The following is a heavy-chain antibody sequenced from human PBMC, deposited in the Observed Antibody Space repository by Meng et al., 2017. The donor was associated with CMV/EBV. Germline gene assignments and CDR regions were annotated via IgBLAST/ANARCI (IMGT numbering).Heavy chain of an antibody. CDR2: ISAYNGNT. CDR3: AGWQGGVFDP. CDR1: GYTFTSYG. D-gene: IGHD2-15*01. Sequence: ASVKVSCKASGYTFTSYGISWVRQAPGQGLEWMGWISAYNGNTIYAQKLQGRVTMTTDTSTSTAYMELRSLRSDDTAGYYCAGWQGGVFDPWGQGTLVTVSS. J-gene: IGHJ5*02. V-gene: IGHV1-18*01.